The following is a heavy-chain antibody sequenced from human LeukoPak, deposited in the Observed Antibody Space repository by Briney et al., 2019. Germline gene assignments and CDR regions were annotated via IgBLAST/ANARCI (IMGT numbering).Heavy chain of an antibody. CDR3: ARLAYCSNDVCYSNYYYSMDV. V-gene: IGHV5-51*01. Sequence: ASVKVSCKASGYTFSSYWIGWVRQMPGKGLEWMGIIYPDDSDTRYSPSFQGQVTISADKSISTAYLQWSSLKASDTAMYYCARLAYCSNDVCYSNYYYSMDVWGKGTTVTVSS. D-gene: IGHD2-8*01. J-gene: IGHJ6*03. CDR2: IYPDDSDT. CDR1: GYTFSSYW.